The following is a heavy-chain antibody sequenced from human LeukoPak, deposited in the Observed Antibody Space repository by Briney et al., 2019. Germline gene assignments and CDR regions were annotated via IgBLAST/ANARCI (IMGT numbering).Heavy chain of an antibody. D-gene: IGHD6-19*01. V-gene: IGHV6-1*01. J-gene: IGHJ4*02. Sequence: SQTLSLTRAISGDSVSSNSAAWNWIRQSPSRGLEWLGRTYYRSKWYNDYAVSVKSRITINPDTSKNQFSLQLNSVTPEDTAVYYCARSGGQQWLVLFDYWGQGTLVTVSS. CDR2: TYYRSKWYN. CDR1: GDSVSSNSAA. CDR3: ARSGGQQWLVLFDY.